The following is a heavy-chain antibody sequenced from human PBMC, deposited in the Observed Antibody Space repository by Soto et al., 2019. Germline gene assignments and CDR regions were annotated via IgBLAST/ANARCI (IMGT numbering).Heavy chain of an antibody. CDR2: INAGNGNT. Sequence: ASVKVSCKASGYTFTSYAMHWVRQAPGQRLEWMGWINAGNGNTKYSQKFQGRVTITRDTSASTAYMELSSLRSEDTAVYYCARWIAAHSSGYYYAMAVWGQGTRVTVSS. J-gene: IGHJ6*02. CDR1: GYTFTSYA. V-gene: IGHV1-3*01. CDR3: ARWIAAHSSGYYYAMAV. D-gene: IGHD6-6*01.